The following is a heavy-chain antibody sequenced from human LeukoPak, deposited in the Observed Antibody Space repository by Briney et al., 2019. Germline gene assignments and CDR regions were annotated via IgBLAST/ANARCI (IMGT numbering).Heavy chain of an antibody. Sequence: ASVKVSCKASGYTFTSYGINWVRQATGQGLEWRGWRNPNSGNTGYAQKFQGRVTMTRNTSISTAYMELSSLRSEDTAVYYCARAGGYCGRISCPYYFDYWGQGSLVAVSS. CDR2: RNPNSGNT. V-gene: IGHV1-8*02. CDR3: ARAGGYCGRISCPYYFDY. CDR1: GYTFTSYG. D-gene: IGHD2-15*01. J-gene: IGHJ4*02.